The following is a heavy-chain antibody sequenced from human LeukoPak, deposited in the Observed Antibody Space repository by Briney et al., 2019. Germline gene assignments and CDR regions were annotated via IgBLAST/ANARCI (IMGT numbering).Heavy chain of an antibody. Sequence: SETLSLTCTVSGGSISSYYWSWIRQPAGKGLEWIGRIYTSGSTNYNPCLKSRVTMSVDTSKNQFSLKLSSVTAAGTAVYYCARDAFNYDFWSGYTYYYYYYYMDVWGKGTTVTVSS. D-gene: IGHD3-3*01. V-gene: IGHV4-4*07. CDR3: ARDAFNYDFWSGYTYYYYYYYMDV. CDR1: GGSISSYY. CDR2: IYTSGST. J-gene: IGHJ6*03.